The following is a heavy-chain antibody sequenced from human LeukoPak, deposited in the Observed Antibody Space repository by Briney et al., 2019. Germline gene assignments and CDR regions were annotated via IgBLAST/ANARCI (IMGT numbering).Heavy chain of an antibody. V-gene: IGHV4-61*02. CDR3: ARGVVGATGYFDY. D-gene: IGHD1-26*01. J-gene: IGHJ4*02. CDR1: GGSISSGSYY. CDR2: IYTSGST. Sequence: SETLSLTCTVCGGSISSGSYYWSWIRQPAGKGLEWIGRIYTSGSTNYNPSLKSRVTISVDTSKNQFSLKLSSVTAADTAVYYCARGVVGATGYFDYWGQGTLVTVSS.